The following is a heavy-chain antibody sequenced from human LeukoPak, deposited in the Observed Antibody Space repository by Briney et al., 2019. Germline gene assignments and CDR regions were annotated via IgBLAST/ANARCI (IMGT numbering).Heavy chain of an antibody. CDR1: GFTFSGYS. J-gene: IGHJ4*02. V-gene: IGHV3-48*02. CDR2: ISSSSSTI. D-gene: IGHD1-1*01. Sequence: GGSLRLSCAASGFTFSGYSRNWVRQAPGKGLEWVSYISSSSSTIYYEDSVKGRFTIFRDNARDSLYLQMNSLRDDDTAVYYCARDSEVPGEYYFDYWGQGTLVTVSS. CDR3: ARDSEVPGEYYFDY.